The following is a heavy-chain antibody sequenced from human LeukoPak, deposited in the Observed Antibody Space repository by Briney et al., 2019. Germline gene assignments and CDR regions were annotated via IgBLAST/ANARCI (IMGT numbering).Heavy chain of an antibody. J-gene: IGHJ4*02. D-gene: IGHD5-18*01. CDR1: GYTFTGYY. CDR3: ARGLQLWTKGTFDY. CDR2: ISPKGGST. Sequence: ASVKVSCKASGYTFTGYYMHWVRQAPGQGLVWMGMISPKGGSTTYAQNFQGRVTMTRDTSTTTVYMELNSLRSQDTAVYYCARGLQLWTKGTFDYWGRGTLVTVSS. V-gene: IGHV1-46*01.